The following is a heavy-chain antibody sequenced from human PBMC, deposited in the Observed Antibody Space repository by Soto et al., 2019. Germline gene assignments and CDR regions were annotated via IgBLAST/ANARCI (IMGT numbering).Heavy chain of an antibody. D-gene: IGHD1-1*01. CDR2: ISYDGSNK. J-gene: IGHJ3*02. V-gene: IGHV3-30-3*01. CDR3: ARGPYNWNSGGAFDI. CDR1: GFTFSSYA. Sequence: QVQLVESGGGVVQPGRSLRLSCAASGFTFSSYAMHWVRQAPGKGLEWVAVISYDGSNKYYADSVKGRFTISRDNSKNTLYLQMNSLRAEDTAVYYCARGPYNWNSGGAFDIWGQGTMVTVSS.